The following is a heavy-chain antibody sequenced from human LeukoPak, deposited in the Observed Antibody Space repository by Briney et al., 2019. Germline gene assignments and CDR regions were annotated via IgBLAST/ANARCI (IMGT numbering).Heavy chain of an antibody. CDR2: IWYDGSNK. CDR3: AREAESGHRPYYFDY. D-gene: IGHD7-27*01. V-gene: IGHV3-33*01. Sequence: GGSLRLSCAASGFTFSSYGVHWVRQAPGKGLEWVAVIWYDGSNKYYADSVKGRFTISRDNSKNTLYLQMNSLRAEDTAVYYCAREAESGHRPYYFDYWGQGTLVTVSS. J-gene: IGHJ4*02. CDR1: GFTFSSYG.